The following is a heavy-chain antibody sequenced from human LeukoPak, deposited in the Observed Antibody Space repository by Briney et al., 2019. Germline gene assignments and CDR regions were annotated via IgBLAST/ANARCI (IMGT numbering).Heavy chain of an antibody. CDR3: AREDREYLTDAFDV. D-gene: IGHD3-10*01. Sequence: GGSLRLSCAASGFTVSSNYMSWVRQAPGKGLEWVSVIYSGGSTYYADSVRGRFTFSRDNSKNTVYLQMNSLRFEDTAIYFCAREDREYLTDAFDVWGQGTMVTVSS. J-gene: IGHJ3*01. CDR2: IYSGGST. CDR1: GFTVSSNY. V-gene: IGHV3-53*05.